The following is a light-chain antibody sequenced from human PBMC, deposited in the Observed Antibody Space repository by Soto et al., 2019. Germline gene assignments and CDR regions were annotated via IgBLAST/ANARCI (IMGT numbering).Light chain of an antibody. J-gene: IGKJ3*01. CDR3: QQYKNWPLT. Sequence: ETVMTQSPATLSVSPGERVTLSCRASQSVSSDLAWYKQKPGQAPRLLIYGASTRATGIPDRFSGSGSGTDFILTINSLQSEDFAVYYCQQYKNWPLTFGPGTKVDIK. V-gene: IGKV3-15*01. CDR2: GAS. CDR1: QSVSSD.